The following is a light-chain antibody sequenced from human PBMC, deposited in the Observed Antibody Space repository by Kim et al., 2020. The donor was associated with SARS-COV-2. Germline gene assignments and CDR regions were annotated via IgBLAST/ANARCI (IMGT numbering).Light chain of an antibody. Sequence: RATLNCKSSQIVLYNSNNKNYLPWYQQKPGQAPKLLIYWASIRESGVSDRFSGSGSETDFTLTISSLQAEDVAVYYCQQYYSTPPSFGPGTKLEI. V-gene: IGKV4-1*01. CDR2: WAS. CDR1: QIVLYNSNNKNY. J-gene: IGKJ2*03. CDR3: QQYYSTPPS.